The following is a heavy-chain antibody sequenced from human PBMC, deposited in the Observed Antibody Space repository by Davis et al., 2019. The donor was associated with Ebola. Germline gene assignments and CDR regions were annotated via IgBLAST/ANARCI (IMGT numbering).Heavy chain of an antibody. Sequence: PGGSLRLSCAVYGGSFSGYYWSWIRQPPGKGPEWIGKINHSGSTNYNPSLKSRVTISVATSKNQFSLKLSSVTAADTAVYYCARHGHYGMDVWGQGTTVTVSS. CDR2: INHSGST. V-gene: IGHV4-34*01. CDR3: ARHGHYGMDV. J-gene: IGHJ6*02. CDR1: GGSFSGYY.